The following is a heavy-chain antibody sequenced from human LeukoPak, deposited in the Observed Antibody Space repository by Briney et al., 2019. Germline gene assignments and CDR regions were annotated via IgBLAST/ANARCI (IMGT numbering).Heavy chain of an antibody. J-gene: IGHJ3*01. V-gene: IGHV1-2*02. Sequence: ASVKVSCKASGYTLTDNHLYWVRQAPGQGLEWMGWIDPNSGVTNFAQNFQGRLTMTTDTSISTAYTELSMLTSDDTTVYYCARELXXXAFDXXGQG. CDR3: ARELXXXAFDX. CDR1: GYTLTDNH. CDR2: IDPNSGVT.